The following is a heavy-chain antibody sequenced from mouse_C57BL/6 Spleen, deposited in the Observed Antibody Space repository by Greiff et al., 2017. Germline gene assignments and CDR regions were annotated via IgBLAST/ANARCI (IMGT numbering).Heavy chain of an antibody. CDR1: GYAFSSYW. J-gene: IGHJ3*01. V-gene: IGHV1-80*01. CDR2: IYPGDGDT. D-gene: IGHD4-1*01. Sequence: VQLQQSGAELVKPGASVKISCKASGYAFSSYWMNWVKQRPGKSLEWIGQIYPGDGDTSYNGKFKGKATLTADKSSSTAYMQLRSLTSEDSAVALCARGLTGKDWIAYWGQGTLVTVSA. CDR3: ARGLTGKDWIAY.